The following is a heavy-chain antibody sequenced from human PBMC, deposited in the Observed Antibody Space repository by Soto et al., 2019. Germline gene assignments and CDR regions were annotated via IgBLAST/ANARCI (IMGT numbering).Heavy chain of an antibody. CDR2: IYYSGST. CDR1: GGSISSSSYY. D-gene: IGHD2-15*01. V-gene: IGHV4-39*06. Sequence: PSETLSLTCTVSGGSISSSSYYWGWIRQPPGKGLEWIGGIYYSGSTYYNPSLKSRVTISAVASSHQFALRLTSLTAADTAIYYCARGRWSDRFLNWGQGTQVTVSS. J-gene: IGHJ4*02. CDR3: ARGRWSDRFLN.